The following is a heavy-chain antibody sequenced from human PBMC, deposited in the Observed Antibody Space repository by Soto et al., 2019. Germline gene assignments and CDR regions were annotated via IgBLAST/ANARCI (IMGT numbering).Heavy chain of an antibody. J-gene: IGHJ4*02. D-gene: IGHD4-4*01. V-gene: IGHV3-23*01. CDR3: AKAKRGILPTTTGGLDY. Sequence: EVQLLESGGNLVQPGGSLRLSCAGSGFPFSTYAVSWVRQTPGKGLEWVSAISPTGGSTYYAASVRGRCTISRDNAKNTVFLQMSGLRAEDTAIYYCAKAKRGILPTTTGGLDYWGQGTVLSVSS. CDR1: GFPFSTYA. CDR2: ISPTGGST.